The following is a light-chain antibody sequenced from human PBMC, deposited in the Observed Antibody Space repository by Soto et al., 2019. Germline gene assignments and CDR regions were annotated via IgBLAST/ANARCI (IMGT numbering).Light chain of an antibody. CDR2: AAS. V-gene: IGKV1-39*01. J-gene: IGKJ4*01. CDR3: QQRYSTPLT. Sequence: IQMTQYPSSRSASVGDRVTITCRASQSISSYLNWYQQKPGKAPKLLIYAASSLQSGVPSRFSGSGSGTDFTLTISSLQPEDGATYYCQQRYSTPLTFGGGTKVDIK. CDR1: QSISSY.